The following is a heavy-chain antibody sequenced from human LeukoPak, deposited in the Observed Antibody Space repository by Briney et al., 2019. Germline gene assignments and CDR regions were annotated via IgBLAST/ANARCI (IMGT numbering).Heavy chain of an antibody. CDR3: ARDMRSYSSSWYVLGYDY. J-gene: IGHJ4*02. D-gene: IGHD6-13*01. V-gene: IGHV3-11*06. CDR2: ISSSSSYT. CDR1: GFTFSDYY. Sequence: GGSLGLSCAASGFTFSDYYMSWIRQAPGKGLEWVSYISSSSSYTNYADSVKGRLTISRDNAKNSLYLQMNSLRAEDTAVYYCARDMRSYSSSWYVLGYDYWGQGTLVTVSS.